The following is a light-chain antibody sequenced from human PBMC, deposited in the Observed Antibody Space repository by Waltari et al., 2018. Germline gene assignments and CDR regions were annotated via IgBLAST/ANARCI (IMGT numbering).Light chain of an antibody. V-gene: IGKV1-9*01. Sequence: DIQLTQSPSFLSASVGDRVTITCRASQGISSYLTWFQQKTGKAPKLLIYAASTLQSGVPSRFSGSGSGTEFTRTISSLQPEEFATYYCHQVNTYPLTFGGGTKVEIK. J-gene: IGKJ4*01. CDR1: QGISSY. CDR2: AAS. CDR3: HQVNTYPLT.